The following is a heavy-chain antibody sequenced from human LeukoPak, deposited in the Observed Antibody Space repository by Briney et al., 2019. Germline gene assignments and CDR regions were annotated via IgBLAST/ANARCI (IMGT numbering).Heavy chain of an antibody. D-gene: IGHD6-13*01. CDR3: ARDRGGAAAGNWFDS. CDR2: MYISGST. J-gene: IGHJ5*01. V-gene: IGHV4-4*07. CDR1: GGSISSYY. Sequence: ASETLSLTCTVSGGSISSYYWSWIRQPAGKGLEWIGRMYISGSTDHNPPLKSRVTMSLDTSKNQFSLKLTSVTAADTAVYYCARDRGGAAAGNWFDSWGQGTLVIVSS.